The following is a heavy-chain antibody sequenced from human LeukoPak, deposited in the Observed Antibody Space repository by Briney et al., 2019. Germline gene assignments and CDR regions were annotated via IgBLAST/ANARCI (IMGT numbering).Heavy chain of an antibody. CDR3: ASPPFYCSGGSCYSTPFDS. V-gene: IGHV4-34*01. J-gene: IGHJ4*02. CDR2: INHSGSA. Sequence: SETLSLTFAVYGGSFGGYYWSWIRQPPGKGLEWIGEINHSGSATYNPSLKSRVTISGDTSKNQFSLKLTSVTAADTAMYYCASPPFYCSGGSCYSTPFDSWGQGTLVTVSS. D-gene: IGHD2-15*01. CDR1: GGSFGGYY.